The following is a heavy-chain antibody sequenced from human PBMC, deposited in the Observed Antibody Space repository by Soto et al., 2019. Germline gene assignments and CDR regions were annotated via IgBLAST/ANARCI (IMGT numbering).Heavy chain of an antibody. Sequence: QVQLVESGGGVVQPGRSLRLSCAVSGFTFSYFAMHWVRQAPGKGLEWVALISYDGSDTYYGDSVKGRFTISRDNSKNTLSLQMNSLRPEDTAVYCCASGDYYDIRGYFYFDYWGPGTLVTVSS. V-gene: IGHV3-30*03. CDR1: GFTFSYFA. CDR3: ASGDYYDIRGYFYFDY. CDR2: ISYDGSDT. J-gene: IGHJ4*02. D-gene: IGHD3-22*01.